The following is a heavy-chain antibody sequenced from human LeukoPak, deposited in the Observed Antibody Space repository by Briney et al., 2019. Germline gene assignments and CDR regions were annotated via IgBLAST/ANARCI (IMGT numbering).Heavy chain of an antibody. CDR1: GGSISSSNYY. J-gene: IGHJ4*02. CDR2: IYTSEST. Sequence: PSETLSLTCSVSGGSISSSNYYWSWIRQPAGKGLEWIGRIYTSESTNYNPSLKSRVTISVDTSRNQFSLKLSSVTAADTAVYYCAREDLTGFDYWGQGTLVTVSS. D-gene: IGHD7-27*01. V-gene: IGHV4-61*02. CDR3: AREDLTGFDY.